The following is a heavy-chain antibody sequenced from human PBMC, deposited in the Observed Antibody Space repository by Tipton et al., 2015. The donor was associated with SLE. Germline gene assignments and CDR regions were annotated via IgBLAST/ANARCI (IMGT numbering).Heavy chain of an antibody. Sequence: TLSLTCTVSGGSISSGSYYWSRIRQPAGKGLEWIGRIYTSGSTNYNPSLKSRVTISVDTSKNQFSLKLSSVTAADTAVYYCARDLTSGITTYWGQGTLVTVSS. D-gene: IGHD1-7*01. V-gene: IGHV4-61*02. J-gene: IGHJ4*02. CDR1: GGSISSGSYY. CDR2: IYTSGST. CDR3: ARDLTSGITTY.